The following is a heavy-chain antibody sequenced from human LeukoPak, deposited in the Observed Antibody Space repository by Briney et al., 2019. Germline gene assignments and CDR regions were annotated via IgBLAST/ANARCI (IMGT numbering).Heavy chain of an antibody. CDR1: GFTFSTYN. Sequence: GGSLRLSCAASGFTFSTYNMNWVRQAPGKGLEWVSSITSSSSYIYYADSVKGRFTISRDNAKNSLYLQMNSLRAEDTAVYYCARGPLDYYDSSGYYLVDYWGQGTLVTVSS. CDR3: ARGPLDYYDSSGYYLVDY. V-gene: IGHV3-21*01. J-gene: IGHJ4*02. CDR2: ITSSSSYI. D-gene: IGHD3-22*01.